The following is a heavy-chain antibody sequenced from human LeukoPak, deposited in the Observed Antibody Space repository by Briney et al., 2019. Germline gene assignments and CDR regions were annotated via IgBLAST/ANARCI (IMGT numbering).Heavy chain of an antibody. CDR2: ISYDGSNK. CDR1: GFTFSSYG. V-gene: IGHV3-30*18. Sequence: GGSLRLSCAASGFTFSSYGMHWVRQAPGKGLEWVAVISYDGSNKYYADSVEGRFTISRDNSKNTLYLQMNSLRAEDTAVYYCAKDTSMIVVVTNIDYWGQGTLVTVSS. CDR3: AKDTSMIVVVTNIDY. J-gene: IGHJ4*02. D-gene: IGHD3-22*01.